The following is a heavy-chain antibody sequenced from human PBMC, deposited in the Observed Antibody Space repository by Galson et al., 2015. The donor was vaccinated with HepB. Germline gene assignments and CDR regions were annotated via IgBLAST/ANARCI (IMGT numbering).Heavy chain of an antibody. CDR2: ISSSSSYT. J-gene: IGHJ6*02. V-gene: IGHV3-11*06. D-gene: IGHD5-18*01. CDR1: GFTFSDYY. CDR3: AGEVDTAMAPYYYYGMDV. Sequence: SLRLSCAASGFTFSDYYMSWIRQAPGKGLEWVSYISSSSSYTNYADSVKGRFTISRDNAKNSLYLQMNSLRAEDTAVYYCAGEVDTAMAPYYYYGMDVWGQGTTVTVSS.